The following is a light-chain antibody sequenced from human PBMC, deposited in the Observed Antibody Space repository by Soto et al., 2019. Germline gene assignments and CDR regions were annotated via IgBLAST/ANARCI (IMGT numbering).Light chain of an antibody. CDR2: WAS. J-gene: IGKJ5*01. CDR1: QSVLYSSNNENF. Sequence: IVMTQSPASLAVSLGERATINCKSSQSVLYSSNNENFLAWYQQKPGQPPKLLIYWASTRESGVPDRFSGSGSGTDFTLTISSLQAEDVAVYYCQQYYTTPLTFGGGTRLEIK. V-gene: IGKV4-1*01. CDR3: QQYYTTPLT.